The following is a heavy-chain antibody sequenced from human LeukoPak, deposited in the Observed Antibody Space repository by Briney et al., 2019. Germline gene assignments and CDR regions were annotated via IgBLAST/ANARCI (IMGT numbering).Heavy chain of an antibody. J-gene: IGHJ3*02. D-gene: IGHD6-13*01. CDR2: ISSTCTYI. CDR3: AKDIQHSSSSDAFDI. Sequence: PGGSLRLSCAASGFTFSSYAMSWVRQAPGKGLEWVSSISSTCTYIYYADSVQGRFTVSRDNAKNSLYLQMNSLRAEDTALYYCAKDIQHSSSSDAFDIWGQGTMVTVSS. V-gene: IGHV3-21*04. CDR1: GFTFSSYA.